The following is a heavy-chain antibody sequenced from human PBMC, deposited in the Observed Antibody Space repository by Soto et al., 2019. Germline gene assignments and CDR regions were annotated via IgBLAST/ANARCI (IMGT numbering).Heavy chain of an antibody. Sequence: GASVKVSCKASGYTFTSYGISWVRQAPGQGLEWIGWISAYNGNTNYAQKLQGRVTMTTDTSTSTAYMELRSLRSDDTAVYYYARGVTIFGNYGMDVWGQGTTVTVSS. J-gene: IGHJ6*02. CDR1: GYTFTSYG. CDR3: ARGVTIFGNYGMDV. CDR2: ISAYNGNT. V-gene: IGHV1-18*01. D-gene: IGHD3-3*01.